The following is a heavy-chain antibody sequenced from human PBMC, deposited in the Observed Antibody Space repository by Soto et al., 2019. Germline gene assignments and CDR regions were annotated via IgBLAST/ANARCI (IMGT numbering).Heavy chain of an antibody. CDR2: IDPSDSYT. CDR3: ARLKLGYCSSTSCYPNPYYYYGMDV. CDR1: GYSFTSYW. D-gene: IGHD2-2*01. V-gene: IGHV5-10-1*01. Sequence: GESLKISCKGSGYSFTSYWISWVRQMPGKGLEWMGRIDPSDSYTNYSPSFQGHVTISADKSISTAYLQWSSLKPSDTAMYYCARLKLGYCSSTSCYPNPYYYYGMDVWGQGTTVTVSS. J-gene: IGHJ6*02.